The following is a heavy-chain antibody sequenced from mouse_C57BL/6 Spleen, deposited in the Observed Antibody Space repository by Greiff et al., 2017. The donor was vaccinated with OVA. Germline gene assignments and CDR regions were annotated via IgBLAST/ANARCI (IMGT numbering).Heavy chain of an antibody. J-gene: IGHJ2*01. V-gene: IGHV1-82*01. Sequence: QVQLKESGPELVKPGASVKISCKASGYAFSSSWMNWVKQRPGKGLEWIGRIYPGDGDTNYNGKFKGKATLTADKSSSTAYMQLSSLTSEDSAVYFCAREGPGYDGGSYYFDYWGQGTTLTVSS. D-gene: IGHD2-2*01. CDR1: GYAFSSSW. CDR3: AREGPGYDGGSYYFDY. CDR2: IYPGDGDT.